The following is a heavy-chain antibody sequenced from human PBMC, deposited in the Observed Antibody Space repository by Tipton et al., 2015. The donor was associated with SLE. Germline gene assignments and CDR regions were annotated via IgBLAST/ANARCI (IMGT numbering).Heavy chain of an antibody. J-gene: IGHJ3*02. V-gene: IGHV3-30*02. CDR2: IRYDGSNK. CDR1: GFTFSSYG. CDR3: AKDDGSWPRGGAFDI. D-gene: IGHD6-13*01. Sequence: SLRLSCAASGFTFSSYGMHWVRQAPGKGLEWVAFIRYDGSNKYYADSVKGRFTIPRDNSKNTLYLQMNSLRAEDTAVYYCAKDDGSWPRGGAFDIWGQGTMVTVSS.